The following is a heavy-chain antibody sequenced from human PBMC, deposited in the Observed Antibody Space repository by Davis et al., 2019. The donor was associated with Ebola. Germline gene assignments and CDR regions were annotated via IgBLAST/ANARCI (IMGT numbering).Heavy chain of an antibody. CDR1: GGSIGLYY. V-gene: IGHV4-59*08. J-gene: IGHJ5*02. CDR2: IHSTGSS. D-gene: IGHD2-15*01. CDR3: ARQVAPDGSQGDT. Sequence: SETLSLTCTISGGSIGLYYWSWIRQSPGMGLEWIGYIHSTGSSIYNPSLKSRVTISVDTSKNQFSLSLTSVTAADTAVYYCARQVAPDGSQGDTWGQGARVTVSS.